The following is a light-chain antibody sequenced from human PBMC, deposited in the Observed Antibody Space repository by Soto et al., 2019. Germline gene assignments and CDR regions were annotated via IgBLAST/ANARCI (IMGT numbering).Light chain of an antibody. CDR3: CSYAGTYTLI. J-gene: IGLJ2*01. V-gene: IGLV2-11*01. Sequence: QSVLTQPRSVSGSPGQSVTISCTGTSSDVGGYDFVSWYQQYPGEAPKLIIYDVSKRPSGVPDRFSGSKSGNTASLTISGLQAEDEAAYHCCSYAGTYTLIFGGGTKATVL. CDR1: SSDVGGYDF. CDR2: DVS.